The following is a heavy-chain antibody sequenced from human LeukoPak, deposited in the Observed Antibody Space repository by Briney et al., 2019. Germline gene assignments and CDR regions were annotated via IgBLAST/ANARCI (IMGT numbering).Heavy chain of an antibody. D-gene: IGHD3-10*01. J-gene: IGHJ4*02. V-gene: IGHV3-23*01. CDR2: ISVSGGST. CDR3: AKAYMVRGVHGSYLDY. CDR1: GFTFSSYA. Sequence: GGSLRLSCAASGFTFSSYAMGWVRQAPGKGPEWVSSISVSGGSTYYADSVKGRFTISRDNSKNTLYMQMNSLTAEDTAVYYCAKAYMVRGVHGSYLDYWGQGTLVTVSS.